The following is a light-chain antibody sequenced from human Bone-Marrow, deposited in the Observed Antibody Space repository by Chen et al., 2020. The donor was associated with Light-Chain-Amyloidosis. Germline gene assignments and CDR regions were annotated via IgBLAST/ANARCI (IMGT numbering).Light chain of an antibody. V-gene: IGKV1-39*01. J-gene: IGKJ4*01. CDR3: QQSFTTPS. CDR2: AAS. Sequence: DIQMTQSPSSLSASVGDRVTITCRASQSISRYLNWYQQKPGKAPKLLISAASTLHSGVTSRFSGSGSGTDFTLTISSLQPEDFATYYCQQSFTTPSFGGGTKMEIK. CDR1: QSISRY.